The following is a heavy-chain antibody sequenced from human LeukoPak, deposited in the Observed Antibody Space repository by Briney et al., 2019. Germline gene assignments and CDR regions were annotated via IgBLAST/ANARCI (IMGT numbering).Heavy chain of an antibody. Sequence: GGSLRLSCAASGFTFSSYAMHWVRQAPGKGLEWVAVISYDGSNKYYADSVKGRFTISRDNPKNTLYLQMNSLRAEDTAVYYCARDIRGALVRGVIIGAPDYWGQGTLVTVSS. J-gene: IGHJ4*02. D-gene: IGHD3-10*01. CDR1: GFTFSSYA. V-gene: IGHV3-30-3*01. CDR2: ISYDGSNK. CDR3: ARDIRGALVRGVIIGAPDY.